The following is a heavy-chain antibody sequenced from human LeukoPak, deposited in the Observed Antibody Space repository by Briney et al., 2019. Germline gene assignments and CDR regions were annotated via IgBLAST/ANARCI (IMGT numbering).Heavy chain of an antibody. Sequence: ASVKVSCKASGYTFTSYYIHWGRQAPGQGLEWMGIINPTGGSTIYAQRFQGRVTITRDKSTSSVYMDLSTLTSEDTAVYYCARAEWSLGGHDAFDVWGQGTMVTVSS. J-gene: IGHJ3*01. V-gene: IGHV1-46*01. CDR3: ARAEWSLGGHDAFDV. D-gene: IGHD3-3*01. CDR1: GYTFTSYY. CDR2: INPTGGST.